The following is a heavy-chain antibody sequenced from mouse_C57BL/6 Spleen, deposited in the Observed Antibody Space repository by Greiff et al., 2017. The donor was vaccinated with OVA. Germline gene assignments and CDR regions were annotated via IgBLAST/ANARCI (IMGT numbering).Heavy chain of an antibody. J-gene: IGHJ2*01. CDR1: GYTFTSYW. D-gene: IGHD2-5*01. CDR2: IYPGSGST. Sequence: QVQLKQSGAELVKPGASVKMSCKASGYTFTSYWITWVKQRPGQGLEWIGDIYPGSGSTNYNEKFKSKATLTVDTSSSTAYMQLSSLTFEDAAVYDCASSLYSNLYFDYWGQGTTLTVSS. CDR3: ASSLYSNLYFDY. V-gene: IGHV1-55*01.